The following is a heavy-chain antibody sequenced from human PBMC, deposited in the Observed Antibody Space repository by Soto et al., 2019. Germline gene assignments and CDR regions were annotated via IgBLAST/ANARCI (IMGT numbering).Heavy chain of an antibody. CDR1: GGSISSGDYY. Sequence: SETLSLTCTVSGGSISSGDYYWSWIRQPPGKGLEWIGYIYYSGSTYYNPSLKSRVTISVDTSKNQFSLKLSSVTAAETAVYYCARVGLERFLEWFREDYWGQGTLVTVSS. J-gene: IGHJ4*02. CDR3: ARVGLERFLEWFREDY. V-gene: IGHV4-30-4*01. D-gene: IGHD3-3*01. CDR2: IYYSGST.